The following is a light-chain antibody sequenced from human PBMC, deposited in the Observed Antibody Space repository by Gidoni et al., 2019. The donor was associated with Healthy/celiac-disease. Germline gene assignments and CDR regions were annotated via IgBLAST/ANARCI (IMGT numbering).Light chain of an antibody. Sequence: EIVLTPSPGTLSLSPGERATLSCRASQSVSSGYLAWYQHKPGQAPRLLIYGASSRATGIPDRFSGSGSGTDFTLTISRLEPEDFAVYYCQQYGSSPLTFGGGTKVEIK. CDR2: GAS. J-gene: IGKJ4*01. V-gene: IGKV3-20*01. CDR3: QQYGSSPLT. CDR1: QSVSSGY.